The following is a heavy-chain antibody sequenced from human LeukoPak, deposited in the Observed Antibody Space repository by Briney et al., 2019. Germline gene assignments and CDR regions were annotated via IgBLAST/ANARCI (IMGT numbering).Heavy chain of an antibody. J-gene: IGHJ6*03. CDR3: ARVSWFPGTSYYYMDV. CDR2: IYYNGNT. D-gene: IGHD1-1*01. Sequence: SETLSLTCAVSGGSLSSGGYSWGWLRQPPGRGLEWIGYIYYNGNTNYNPSLKSRVTVSVDTSNNQFSLKLSSVTAADTAVYYCARVSWFPGTSYYYMDVWGKGTTVTVSS. V-gene: IGHV4-61*08. CDR1: GGSLSSGGYS.